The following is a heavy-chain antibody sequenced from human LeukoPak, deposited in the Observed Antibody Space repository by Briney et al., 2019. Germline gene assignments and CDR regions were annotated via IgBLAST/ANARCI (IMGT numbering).Heavy chain of an antibody. J-gene: IGHJ1*01. CDR3: ARASSSWRSYFQH. D-gene: IGHD6-13*01. CDR1: GYTFTSYG. CDR2: IIPIFGTA. Sequence: SVKVSCKASGYTFTSYGISWVRQAPGQGLEWMGGIIPIFGTANYAQKFQGRVTITTDESTSAAYMELSSLRSEDTAVYYCARASSSWRSYFQHWGQGTLVTVSS. V-gene: IGHV1-69*05.